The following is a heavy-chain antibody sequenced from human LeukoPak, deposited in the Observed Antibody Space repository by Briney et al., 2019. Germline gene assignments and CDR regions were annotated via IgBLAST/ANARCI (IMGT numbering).Heavy chain of an antibody. CDR3: ARDWWDVVDAFDI. CDR1: GFILSSHG. CDR2: ISPSGDIT. D-gene: IGHD1-26*01. J-gene: IGHJ3*02. V-gene: IGHV3-23*01. Sequence: GGSLRLSCAASGFILSSHGMNWVRQAPGKGLEWVSGISPSGDITYYADSVKGRFTISRDNSKNTLYLQMNSLRAEDTAVYYCARDWWDVVDAFDIWGQGTMVTVSS.